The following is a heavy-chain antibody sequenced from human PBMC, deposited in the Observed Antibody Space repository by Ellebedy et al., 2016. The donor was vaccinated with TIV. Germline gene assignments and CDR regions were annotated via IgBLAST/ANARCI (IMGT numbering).Heavy chain of an antibody. CDR1: GFTFSSYW. D-gene: IGHD6-19*01. Sequence: GGSLRLXXAASGFTFSSYWMSWVRQAPGKGLEWVANIKQDGSEKYYVDSVKGRFTISRDNAKNSLYLQMNSLRAEDTAVYYCARDPYSGWYFDWGQGTLVTVSS. V-gene: IGHV3-7*01. CDR2: IKQDGSEK. CDR3: ARDPYSGWYFD. J-gene: IGHJ4*02.